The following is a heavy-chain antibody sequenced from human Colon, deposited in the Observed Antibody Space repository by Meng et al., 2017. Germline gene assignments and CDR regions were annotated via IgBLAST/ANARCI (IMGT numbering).Heavy chain of an antibody. J-gene: IGHJ4*02. D-gene: IGHD1-1*01. CDR1: GGSFSGYY. V-gene: IGHV4-34*01. CDR3: GRDQGRQLINH. Sequence: QGQLQQWGAGLLKPSETLSLTCAVYGGSFSGYYWSWIRQPPGKGLEWIGEINHSGSTNYNPSLKSRVTISVDRSKNQFSLNLSSVTAADTAVYYCGRDQGRQLINHWGQGTLVTVSS. CDR2: INHSGST.